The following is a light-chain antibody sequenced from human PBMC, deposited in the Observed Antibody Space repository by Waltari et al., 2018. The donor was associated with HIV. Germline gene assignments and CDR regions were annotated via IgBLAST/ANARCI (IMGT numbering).Light chain of an antibody. Sequence: SYVLTQPPSVSVAPGKTARITSGGNNIGSKSVHWYQQKPGQAPALFIYYDSDRPSGIPERFSGSNSGNTATLTISRVEAGDEADYYCQVWDSSSDHVVFGGGTKLTVL. CDR1: NIGSKS. CDR3: QVWDSSSDHVV. V-gene: IGLV3-21*04. CDR2: YDS. J-gene: IGLJ2*01.